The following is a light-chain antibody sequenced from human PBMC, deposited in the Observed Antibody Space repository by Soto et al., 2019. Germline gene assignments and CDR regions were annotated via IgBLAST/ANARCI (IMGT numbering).Light chain of an antibody. V-gene: IGLV2-14*01. J-gene: IGLJ1*01. CDR2: DVS. CDR1: NTDVGDYNY. Sequence: QSALTQPASVSGPPGQSVTISCTGTNTDVGDYNYVSWYQHHPGKAPRLLIYDVSSRPSGVSNRFSGSKSGNTASLTITGLQAEDEADYYCSSCTGGNTLYVLGTGTKLTVL. CDR3: SSCTGGNTLYV.